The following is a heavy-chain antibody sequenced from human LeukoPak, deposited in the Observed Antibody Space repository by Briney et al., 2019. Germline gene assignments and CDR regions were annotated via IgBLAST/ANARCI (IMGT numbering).Heavy chain of an antibody. CDR3: ARVGTVAGPYYYYYYGMDV. D-gene: IGHD6-19*01. CDR2: TYYRSKWYN. J-gene: IGHJ6*02. V-gene: IGHV6-1*01. CDR1: GDSVSSNSAA. Sequence: SQTLSLTCAISGDSVSSNSAAWNWTRQSPSRGLEWLGRTYYRSKWYNDYAVSVKSRITINPDTSKNQFSLQLNSVTPEDTAVYYCARVGTVAGPYYYYYYGMDVWGQGTTVTVSS.